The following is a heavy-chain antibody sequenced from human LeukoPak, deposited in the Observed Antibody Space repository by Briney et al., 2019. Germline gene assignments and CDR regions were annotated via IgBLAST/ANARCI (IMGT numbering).Heavy chain of an antibody. V-gene: IGHV3-23*01. CDR1: GFTFSSYA. J-gene: IGHJ4*02. CDR2: ISGSGGST. CDR3: AKSDCSSTSCSLHY. Sequence: GGSLRLSCAASGFTFSSYAMSWVRQAPGMGLEWVSAISGSGGSTYYADSVKGRFTISRDNSKNTLYLQMNSLRAKDTAVYYCAKSDCSSTSCSLHYWGQGTLVTVSS. D-gene: IGHD2-2*01.